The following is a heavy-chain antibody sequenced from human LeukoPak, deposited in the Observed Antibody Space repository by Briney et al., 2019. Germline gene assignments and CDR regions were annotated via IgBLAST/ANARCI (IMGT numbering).Heavy chain of an antibody. Sequence: PGGSLRLSCAASGFTVSSNYMSWVRQSPGKGLEWVSVIYSGGSTYYADSVKVRFTISRDNSKNTLYLQMNSLRAEDTAVYYCATELRFLGFDYWGQGTLVTVSS. CDR3: ATELRFLGFDY. V-gene: IGHV3-53*01. D-gene: IGHD3-3*01. CDR2: IYSGGST. J-gene: IGHJ4*02. CDR1: GFTVSSNY.